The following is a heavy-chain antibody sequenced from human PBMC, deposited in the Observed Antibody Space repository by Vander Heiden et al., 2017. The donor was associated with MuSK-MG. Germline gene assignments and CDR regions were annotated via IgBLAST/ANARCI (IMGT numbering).Heavy chain of an antibody. CDR2: ITNSGSTV. V-gene: IGHV3-11*01. CDR1: GVTFSDYY. J-gene: IGHJ4*02. D-gene: IGHD2-2*02. CDR3: ARGQGGFCDSTTCYTVDH. Sequence: QVQLVESGGGLVKLGGSLRLSCAASGVTFSDYYMSWIRQAPGKGLEWVSYITNSGSTVYYADSVKGRFTISRDNAKNSLYLQMNSLRAEDTAVYYCARGQGGFCDSTTCYTVDHWGQGTLVTVSS.